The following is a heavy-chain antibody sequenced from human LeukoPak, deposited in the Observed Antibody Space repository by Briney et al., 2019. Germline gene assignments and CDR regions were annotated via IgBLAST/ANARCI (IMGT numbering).Heavy chain of an antibody. V-gene: IGHV3-43*02. CDR1: GFTFDDYA. Sequence: GGSLRLXCAASGFTFDDYAMHWVRQAPGKGLEWVSLISGDGGSRYYANSVKGRFTISRDNSKNSLYLQMNSLRTEDTALYYCASHSGYDSGYFDLWGRGTLVTVSS. CDR2: ISGDGGSR. CDR3: ASHSGYDSGYFDL. D-gene: IGHD5-12*01. J-gene: IGHJ2*01.